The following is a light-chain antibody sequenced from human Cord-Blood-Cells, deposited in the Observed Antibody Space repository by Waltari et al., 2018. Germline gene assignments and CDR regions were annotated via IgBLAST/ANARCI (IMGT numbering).Light chain of an antibody. J-gene: IGLJ3*02. CDR1: SSDVGGYNH. CDR3: SSYTSSSTV. V-gene: IGLV2-14*01. Sequence: QSALTHPASVSGSPGQSITISCTGTSSDVGGYNHVSWYQQHPGKAPKLMIYDVSNRPSGVSNRFSGSKSGNTASLTISGLQAEDEADYYCSSYTSSSTVFGGGTKLTVL. CDR2: DVS.